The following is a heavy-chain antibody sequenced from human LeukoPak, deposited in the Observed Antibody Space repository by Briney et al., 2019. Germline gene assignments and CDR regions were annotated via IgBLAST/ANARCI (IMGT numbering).Heavy chain of an antibody. J-gene: IGHJ3*02. V-gene: IGHV3-21*01. CDR2: ISSSSSYI. CDR3: ARFRGSMVTPHDAFDI. Sequence: GGSLRLTCAASGFTFSSYSMSWVRQAPGKGLEWVSSISSSSSYIYYADSVKGRFTISRDNAKNSLYLQMNSLRAEDTAVYYCARFRGSMVTPHDAFDIWGQGTMVTVSS. CDR1: GFTFSSYS. D-gene: IGHD2-21*02.